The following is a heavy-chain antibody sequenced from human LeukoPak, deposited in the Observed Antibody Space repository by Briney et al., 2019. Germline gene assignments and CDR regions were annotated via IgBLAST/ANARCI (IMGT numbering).Heavy chain of an antibody. CDR3: ANQYRSGWYGEAFDI. Sequence: GGSLRLSCAASGFTFSSYWMSWVRQAPGKGLEWVANIKQDGSEKYYVDSVKGRFTISRDNAKNSLYLQMNSLRAEDTAVYYCANQYRSGWYGEAFDIWGQGTMVTVSS. J-gene: IGHJ3*02. V-gene: IGHV3-7*01. CDR1: GFTFSSYW. CDR2: IKQDGSEK. D-gene: IGHD6-19*01.